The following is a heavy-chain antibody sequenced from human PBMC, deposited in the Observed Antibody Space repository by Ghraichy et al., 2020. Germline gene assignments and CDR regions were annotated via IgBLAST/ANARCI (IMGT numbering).Heavy chain of an antibody. CDR3: ARPIAVALFLFGGDAFDI. CDR1: GFTFGSYS. J-gene: IGHJ3*02. V-gene: IGHV3-21*01. Sequence: GGSLRLSCAASGFTFGSYSMNWVRQAPGKGLEWVSSISSSSSYIYYADSVKGRFTISRDNAKNSLYLQMNSLRAEDTAVYYCARPIAVALFLFGGDAFDIWGQGTMVTVSS. CDR2: ISSSSSYI. D-gene: IGHD6-19*01.